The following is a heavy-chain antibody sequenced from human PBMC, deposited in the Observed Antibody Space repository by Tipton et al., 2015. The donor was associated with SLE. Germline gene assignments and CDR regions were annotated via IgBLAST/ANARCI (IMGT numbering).Heavy chain of an antibody. CDR3: ARGPPFMEWERNWFDP. CDR2: ISNRGGT. V-gene: IGHV4-59*01. CDR1: GASISPYY. Sequence: TLSLTCTVSGASISPYYWSWIRQPPGKGLEYIGHISNRGGTNYNPSLKSRVTISLDRSKNQFSLKLTSVTAADTAVYYCARGPPFMEWERNWFDPWGQGTQVTVSS. J-gene: IGHJ5*02. D-gene: IGHD3-3*02.